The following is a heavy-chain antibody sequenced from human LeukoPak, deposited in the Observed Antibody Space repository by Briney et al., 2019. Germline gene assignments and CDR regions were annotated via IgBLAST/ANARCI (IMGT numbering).Heavy chain of an antibody. CDR3: AREGDCSTSCYYYYGTDV. Sequence: HSGGSLRLSCAASGFTFSSYSMNWVRQAPGKGLEWVSYISSGSNTIYYADSVKGRFTISRDNAKNSLYLQMNSLRAEDTAVYYCAREGDCSTSCYYYYGTDVWGQGTTVTVS. CDR1: GFTFSSYS. V-gene: IGHV3-48*04. CDR2: ISSGSNTI. J-gene: IGHJ6*02. D-gene: IGHD2-2*01.